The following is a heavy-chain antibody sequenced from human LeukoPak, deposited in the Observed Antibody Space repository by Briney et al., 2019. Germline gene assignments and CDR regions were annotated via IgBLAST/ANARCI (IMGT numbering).Heavy chain of an antibody. J-gene: IGHJ4*02. CDR3: ARDRVATDLLDY. CDR2: ISSSSSYI. V-gene: IGHV3-21*01. Sequence: GSLRLSCAASGFTFSSYSMNWVRQAPGKGLEWVSSISSSSSYIYYADSVKGRFTISRDNAKNSLYLQMNSLRAEDTAVYYCARDRVATDLLDYWGQGTLVTVSS. CDR1: GFTFSSYS. D-gene: IGHD2-21*01.